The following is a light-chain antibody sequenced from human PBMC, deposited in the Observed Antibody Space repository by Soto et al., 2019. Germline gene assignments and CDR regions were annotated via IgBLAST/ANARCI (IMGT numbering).Light chain of an antibody. CDR2: MGS. J-gene: IGKJ5*01. CDR3: MQSLQAPLT. Sequence: DIVMTQSPLSLPVTPGEPASISCRSSQSLLHTDGNNYLDWILQKPGQSPQLLIYMGSIRASGGPDRFRGSGSSKDFTLKISRVEAEDVGSYYCMQSLQAPLTFGQGTRLEIK. V-gene: IGKV2-28*01. CDR1: QSLLHTDGNNY.